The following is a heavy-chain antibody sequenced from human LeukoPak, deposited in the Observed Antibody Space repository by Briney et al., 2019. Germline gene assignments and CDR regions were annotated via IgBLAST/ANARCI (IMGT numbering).Heavy chain of an antibody. CDR2: IYYSGST. CDR3: ARALGYCSSTSCSGWFDP. V-gene: IGHV4-59*08. CDR1: GGSISSYY. D-gene: IGHD2-2*01. J-gene: IGHJ5*02. Sequence: KPSETLSLTCTVSGGSISSYYWSWIRQPPGKGLEWIGYIYYSGSTNYNPSLKSRVTISVDTSKNQFSLKLSSVTAADTAVYYCARALGYCSSTSCSGWFDPWGQGTLVTVSS.